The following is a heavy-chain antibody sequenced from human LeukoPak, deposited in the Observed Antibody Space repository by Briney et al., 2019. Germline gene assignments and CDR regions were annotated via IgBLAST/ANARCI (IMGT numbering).Heavy chain of an antibody. J-gene: IGHJ4*02. Sequence: ASVKVSCKASGYTFTSYYMHWVRQAPGQGLEWMGIINPSGGSTSYAQKFQGRVTMTRDTSTSTVYMELSSLRSEDTAVYYCARAQAQAYGSGSYYIPVISGSDYWAGEPWSPSPQ. CDR1: GYTFTSYY. CDR3: ARAQAQAYGSGSYYIPVISGSDY. D-gene: IGHD3-10*01. V-gene: IGHV1-46*01. CDR2: INPSGGST.